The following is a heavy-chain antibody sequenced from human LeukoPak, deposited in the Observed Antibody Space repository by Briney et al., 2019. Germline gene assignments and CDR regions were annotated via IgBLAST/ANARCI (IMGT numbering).Heavy chain of an antibody. CDR1: GYTFTGYY. V-gene: IGHV1-2*02. D-gene: IGHD3-10*01. CDR3: ARDRDGFGELLY. J-gene: IGHJ4*02. CDR2: INPNSGGT. Sequence: ASVTVSCKASGYTFTGYYMHWVRQAPGQGLEWMGWINPNSGGTNYAQKFQGRVTMTRDTSISTAYMELSRLRFDDAAVYYCARDRDGFGELLYWGQGTPVTVSS.